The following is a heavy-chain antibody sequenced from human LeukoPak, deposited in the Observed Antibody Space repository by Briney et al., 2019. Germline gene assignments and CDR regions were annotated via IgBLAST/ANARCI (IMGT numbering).Heavy chain of an antibody. CDR1: GFTFSSYS. J-gene: IGHJ4*02. D-gene: IGHD3-22*01. CDR3: ARGRLTYYYDSSGGDYFDY. CDR2: ISSSSSYI. V-gene: IGHV3-21*01. Sequence: GGSLRLSCAASGFTFSSYSMNWVRQAPGKGLEWVSSISSSSSYIYYADSVKGRFTISRDNAKNSPYLQMNSLRAEDTAVYYCARGRLTYYYDSSGGDYFDYWGQGTLVTVSS.